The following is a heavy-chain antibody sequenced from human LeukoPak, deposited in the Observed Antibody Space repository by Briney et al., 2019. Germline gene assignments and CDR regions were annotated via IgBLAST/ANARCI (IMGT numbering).Heavy chain of an antibody. J-gene: IGHJ6*02. Sequence: GGSLRLSGAASGFTVSSNYMSWVRQAPGKGLEWVSVIYSGGSTYYADSVKGRFTISRDNSKNTLYLQMNSLRAEDTAVYYCARERCGYDYCYYGMDVWGQGTTVTVSS. CDR3: ARERCGYDYCYYGMDV. CDR2: IYSGGST. D-gene: IGHD5-12*01. CDR1: GFTVSSNY. V-gene: IGHV3-53*01.